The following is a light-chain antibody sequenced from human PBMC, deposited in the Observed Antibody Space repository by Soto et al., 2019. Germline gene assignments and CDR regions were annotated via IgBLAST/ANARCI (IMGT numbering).Light chain of an antibody. J-gene: IGLJ3*02. Sequence: QSVVTQPASVSGSPGQSITISCTGTSSDVGGYNYVSWYQQHPDKAPKLLIFDVRSRPSGISNRFSGSKSGNTASLTISGPQAADGADYYCSSYATSGDLVFGGGTKLTVL. CDR3: SSYATSGDLV. CDR1: SSDVGGYNY. CDR2: DVR. V-gene: IGLV2-14*03.